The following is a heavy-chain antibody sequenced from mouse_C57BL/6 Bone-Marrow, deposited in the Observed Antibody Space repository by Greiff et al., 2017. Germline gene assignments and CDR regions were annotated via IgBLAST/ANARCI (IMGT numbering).Heavy chain of an antibody. Sequence: EVKLMESGGDIVKPGGSLKLSCAASGFTFSSYGMSWVRQTPDKRLEWVATISSGGSYTYYPDSVKGRFTISRDNAKNTLYLQMSSLKSEDTAMYYCATMVTTNAMDYWGQGTSVTVSS. CDR3: ATMVTTNAMDY. CDR1: GFTFSSYG. V-gene: IGHV5-6*01. CDR2: ISSGGSYT. J-gene: IGHJ4*01. D-gene: IGHD2-1*01.